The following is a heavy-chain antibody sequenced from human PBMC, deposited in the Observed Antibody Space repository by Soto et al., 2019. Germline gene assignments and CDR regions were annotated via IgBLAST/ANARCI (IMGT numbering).Heavy chain of an antibody. D-gene: IGHD3-16*02. Sequence: SETLSLTCAVYGESFSGYYWSWIRQPPGKGLEWIGEINHSGSTNYNPSLKSRVTISVDTSKNQFSLKLSSVTAADTAVYYCARGKRSVWGSYRLQGWFDPWGQGTLVTVSS. CDR2: INHSGST. CDR3: ARGKRSVWGSYRLQGWFDP. V-gene: IGHV4-34*01. CDR1: GESFSGYY. J-gene: IGHJ5*02.